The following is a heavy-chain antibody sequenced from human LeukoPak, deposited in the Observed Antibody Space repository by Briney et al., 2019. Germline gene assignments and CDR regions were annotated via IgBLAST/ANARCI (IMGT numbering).Heavy chain of an antibody. D-gene: IGHD3-3*01. J-gene: IGHJ4*02. Sequence: PGGSLRLSCAASGFTFSSYGMHWVRQAPGKGLEGVAVITYDGSYKNYVDSVKVRFTISRDNAKNTLYLQMNILRAEDTAVYYCARAANDFWSGYYPFDYWGQGTLVTVSS. CDR1: GFTFSSYG. CDR2: ITYDGSYK. CDR3: ARAANDFWSGYYPFDY. V-gene: IGHV3-30*03.